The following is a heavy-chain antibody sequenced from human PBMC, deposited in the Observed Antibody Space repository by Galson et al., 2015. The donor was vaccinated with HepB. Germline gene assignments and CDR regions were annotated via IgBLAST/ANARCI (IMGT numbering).Heavy chain of an antibody. D-gene: IGHD3/OR15-3a*01. CDR2: ISYDGSQK. V-gene: IGHV3-30*18. Sequence: SLRLSCAASGFSFSSYGMNWVRQAPGKGLEWVAFISYDGSQKYYADSVKGRFTISRDNSKNTLYVQMNSLRAEDTAVYYCAKDKVDYPFDYWGQGTLVTVSS. J-gene: IGHJ4*02. CDR1: GFSFSSYG. CDR3: AKDKVDYPFDY.